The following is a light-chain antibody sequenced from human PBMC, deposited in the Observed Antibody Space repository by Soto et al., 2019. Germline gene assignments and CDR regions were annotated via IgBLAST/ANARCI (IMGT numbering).Light chain of an antibody. CDR3: SSYRSTSTYV. CDR1: RSDIGGYNY. Sequence: QSALTQPASVSGSPGQSITISCTGTRSDIGGYNYVSWYQQHPSKAPKLIIYEVTNRPSGVSHRFSGSKSGDTASLTISGLQAEDEADYYCSSYRSTSTYVFGTGTKVTVL. V-gene: IGLV2-14*01. CDR2: EVT. J-gene: IGLJ1*01.